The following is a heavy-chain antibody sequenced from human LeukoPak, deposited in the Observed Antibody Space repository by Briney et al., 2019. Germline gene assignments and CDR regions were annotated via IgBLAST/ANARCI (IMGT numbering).Heavy chain of an antibody. CDR3: ARMGPIVVVPAALDY. Sequence: SQTLSLTCTVSGGSISSGGYYWSWIRQHPGKGLEWIGYIYYSGSTYYNPSLKSRVTISVDTSKNQFSLKLSSVTAADTAVYYCARMGPIVVVPAALDYWGQGTLVTVSS. V-gene: IGHV4-30-4*08. D-gene: IGHD2-2*01. J-gene: IGHJ4*02. CDR2: IYYSGST. CDR1: GGSISSGGYY.